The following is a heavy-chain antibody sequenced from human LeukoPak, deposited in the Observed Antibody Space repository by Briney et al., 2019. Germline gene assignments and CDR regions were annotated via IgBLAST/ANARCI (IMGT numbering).Heavy chain of an antibody. D-gene: IGHD3-3*01. CDR2: IYYSGST. CDR1: GRSISDSSYY. CDR3: ARLFWSGYYADY. J-gene: IGHJ4*02. V-gene: IGHV4-39*01. Sequence: SETLSLTCTVSGRSISDSSYYWGWIRQPPGKGLEWIGSIYYSGSTYYTPSLKSRVTISVDTSKNQFSLNLSSVTAADTAVYYCARLFWSGYYADYWGQGTLVTVSS.